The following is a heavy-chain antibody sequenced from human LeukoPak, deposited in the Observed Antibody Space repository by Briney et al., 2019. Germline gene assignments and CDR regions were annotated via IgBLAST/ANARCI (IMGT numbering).Heavy chain of an antibody. CDR3: ARAYYYGSGSYGLDY. D-gene: IGHD3-10*01. Sequence: SETLSLTCTVSGGSISSYSWSWIRQPAGKGLEWIGRIYSTNYNSSLKSRVTISVDTPKNQFSLKLSSVTAADTAVYYCARAYYYGSGSYGLDYWGQGTLVTVSS. CDR1: GGSISSYS. V-gene: IGHV4-4*07. CDR2: IYST. J-gene: IGHJ4*02.